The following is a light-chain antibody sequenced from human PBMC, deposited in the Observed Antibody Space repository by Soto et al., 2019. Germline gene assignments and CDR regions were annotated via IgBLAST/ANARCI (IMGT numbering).Light chain of an antibody. CDR3: QQSYSIPWT. J-gene: IGKJ1*01. CDR1: QRISSY. Sequence: DIQMTQSPSSLSASVGDRVTITCRASQRISSYLNWYQQKPGKAPKLLIYAASSLQSGVPSRFSGSGPGTDFTLTISSLQPEDFATYYCQQSYSIPWTFGQGTKVDIK. V-gene: IGKV1-39*01. CDR2: AAS.